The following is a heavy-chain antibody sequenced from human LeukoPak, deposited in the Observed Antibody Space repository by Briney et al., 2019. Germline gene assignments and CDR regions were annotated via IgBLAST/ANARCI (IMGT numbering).Heavy chain of an antibody. D-gene: IGHD6-13*01. CDR3: AKGGNWESSSWYHYYYMDV. V-gene: IGHV3-23*01. CDR1: GFTFSSYA. Sequence: GGSLRLSCAASGFTFSSYAMSWVRQAPGHGPEWFSAISGSGGSPYYADSVKGWFTISRDNSKNTLYLQMNSLRAEDTAVYYCAKGGNWESSSWYHYYYMDVWGKGTTVTVSS. CDR2: ISGSGGSP. J-gene: IGHJ6*03.